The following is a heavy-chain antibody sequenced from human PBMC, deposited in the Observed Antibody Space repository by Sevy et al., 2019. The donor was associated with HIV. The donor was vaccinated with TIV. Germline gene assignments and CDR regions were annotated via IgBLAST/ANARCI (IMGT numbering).Heavy chain of an antibody. J-gene: IGHJ6*02. Sequence: ASVKVSCKASGGTFSSYAISWVRQAPGQGLEWMGGIIPIFGTTNYARKFQGRVTITADESTSTAYMELGSLRSEDTAVYYCARWGHYYGSGSFYYYYGMDVWGQGTTVTVSS. D-gene: IGHD3-10*01. V-gene: IGHV1-69*13. CDR2: IIPIFGTT. CDR1: GGTFSSYA. CDR3: ARWGHYYGSGSFYYYYGMDV.